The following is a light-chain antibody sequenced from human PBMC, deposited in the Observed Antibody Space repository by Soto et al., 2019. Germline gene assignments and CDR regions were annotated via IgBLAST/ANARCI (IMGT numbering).Light chain of an antibody. CDR3: SSFTSSSTWV. CDR2: DVS. Sequence: QSALTQPASVSGSPGQSITITCTGTSSDVGGYNYVSWYQQHPGRAPKLMIYDVSNRPSGLSIRFSGSKSGNTASLTISGLQAEDEADYYCSSFTSSSTWVFGGGTKLTVL. CDR1: SSDVGGYNY. V-gene: IGLV2-14*01. J-gene: IGLJ3*02.